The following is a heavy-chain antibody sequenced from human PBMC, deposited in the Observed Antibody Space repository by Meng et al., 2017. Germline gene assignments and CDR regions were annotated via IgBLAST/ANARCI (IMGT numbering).Heavy chain of an antibody. V-gene: IGHV3-72*01. Sequence: EGQLVESGGGLGPPGGSLRLFCAASGFTFSDHYMDWVRQAPGKGLEWVGRTRNKANSYTTEYAASVKGRFTISRDDSKNSLYLQMNSLKTEDTAVYYCTTDLSPPFDYWGQGTLVTVSS. CDR1: GFTFSDHY. J-gene: IGHJ4*02. CDR3: TTDLSPPFDY. CDR2: TRNKANSYTT.